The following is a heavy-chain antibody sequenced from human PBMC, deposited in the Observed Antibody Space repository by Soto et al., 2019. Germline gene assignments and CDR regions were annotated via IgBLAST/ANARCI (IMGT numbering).Heavy chain of an antibody. D-gene: IGHD4-17*01. CDR2: IFYSGST. J-gene: IGHJ3*02. Sequence: QVQLQESGPGLVKPSETLSLTCTVSGGSISSYYWSWIRQPPGKGLEWIGYIFYSGSTNYNPSLTSRVTISVDTSKTQSSLKLSSVTAAATAVYYCASRYGRAFEIWGQGTMVTVSS. V-gene: IGHV4-59*08. CDR3: ASRYGRAFEI. CDR1: GGSISSYY.